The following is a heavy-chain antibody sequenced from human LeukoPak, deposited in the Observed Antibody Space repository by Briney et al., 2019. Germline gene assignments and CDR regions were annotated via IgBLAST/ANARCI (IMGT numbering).Heavy chain of an antibody. J-gene: IGHJ5*02. D-gene: IGHD6-13*01. CDR2: IYYSGST. CDR1: GGSISSSSYY. V-gene: IGHV4-39*01. Sequence: PSETLSLTCTVSGGSISSSSYYWGWIRQPPGKGLEWIGSIYYSGSTYYNPSLKSRVTISVDTSKNQFSLKLSSVTAADTAVYYCARRNVAAAGRGNWFDPWGQGTLVTVSS. CDR3: ARRNVAAAGRGNWFDP.